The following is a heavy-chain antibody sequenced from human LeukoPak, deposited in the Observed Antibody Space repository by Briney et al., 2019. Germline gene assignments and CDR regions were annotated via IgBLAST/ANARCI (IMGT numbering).Heavy chain of an antibody. CDR3: ARNVSAPSDHAGYFDY. Sequence: ASVKVSCKASGYTFASYGISWVRQAPGQRLEWMGWISGYNGNTHYAQKLQGRVTMTTDTSASTAYMDLRSLRSDDTAVYYCARNVSAPSDHAGYFDYWGQGTLVTVSS. V-gene: IGHV1-18*01. CDR2: ISGYNGNT. D-gene: IGHD1-14*01. J-gene: IGHJ4*02. CDR1: GYTFASYG.